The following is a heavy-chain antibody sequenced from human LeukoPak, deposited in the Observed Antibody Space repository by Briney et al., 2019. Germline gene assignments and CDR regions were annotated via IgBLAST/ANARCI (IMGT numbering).Heavy chain of an antibody. CDR1: GFTFSSSW. CDR2: IREDGSQK. D-gene: IGHD2-8*01. J-gene: IGHJ4*02. CDR3: ARGPTNGQAFDY. Sequence: PGGSLRLSCVASGFTFSSSWMTWVRQAPGKGLEWVASIREDGSQKTAVDSVRGRFTISRDNAKNSVHLQMDSLRAEDTAVYYCARGPTNGQAFDYWGQGTLVSVSS. V-gene: IGHV3-7*01.